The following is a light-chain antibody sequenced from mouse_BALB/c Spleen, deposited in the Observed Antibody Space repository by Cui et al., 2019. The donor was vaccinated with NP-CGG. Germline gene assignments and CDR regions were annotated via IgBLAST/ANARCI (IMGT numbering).Light chain of an antibody. CDR3: ALWYSNHWV. Sequence: QAFCTQEFTPPTSPGETVTLTCRSSTGAVTTSNYANWVQEKPDHLFTGLIGGTNNRAPGVPARFSGSLIGDKAALTITGAQTEDEAIYFCALWYSNHWVFGGGTKLTVL. J-gene: IGLJ1*01. CDR1: TGAVTTSNY. CDR2: GTN. V-gene: IGLV1*01.